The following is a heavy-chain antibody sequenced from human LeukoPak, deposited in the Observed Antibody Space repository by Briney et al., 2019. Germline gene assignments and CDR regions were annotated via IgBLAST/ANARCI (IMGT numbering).Heavy chain of an antibody. J-gene: IGHJ6*02. CDR1: GYTLTELS. CDR2: FDPEDGET. V-gene: IGHV1-24*01. CDR3: ARDDPTFGYSSDYYYGMDV. Sequence: GASVKVSCKVSGYTLTELSMHWVRQAPGKGLEWMGGFDPEDGETIYAQKFQGRVTMTEDTSTDTAYMELSSLRSEDTAVYYCARDDPTFGYSSDYYYGMDVWGQGTTVTVSS. D-gene: IGHD5-18*01.